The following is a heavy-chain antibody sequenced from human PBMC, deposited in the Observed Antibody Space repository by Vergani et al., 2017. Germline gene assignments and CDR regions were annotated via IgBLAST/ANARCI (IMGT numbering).Heavy chain of an antibody. J-gene: IGHJ4*02. V-gene: IGHV1-2*02. CDR2: INPNSGNT. Sequence: QVQLVQSGAEVKKPGASLKVSCKASGYTFTGYYMHWVRQAPGQGLEWMGWINPNSGNTNYAQKLQGRVTMTTDTSTSTAYMELRSLRSEDTAVYYGAGGIRSSYGPGNVDYWGQGTLVTVSS. D-gene: IGHD5-18*01. CDR1: GYTFTGYY. CDR3: AGGIRSSYGPGNVDY.